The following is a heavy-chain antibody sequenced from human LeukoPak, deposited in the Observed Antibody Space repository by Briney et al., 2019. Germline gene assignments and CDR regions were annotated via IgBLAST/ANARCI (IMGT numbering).Heavy chain of an antibody. Sequence: PSETLSLTCTVSGGSISSGGYYWSWIRQHPGKGLEWIGYIYYSGSTYYNPSLKSRVTISVDTSKNQFSLKVTSVTAADTAVYYCARWIIAAADPYYFDYWGQGTLVTVSS. D-gene: IGHD6-13*01. J-gene: IGHJ4*02. CDR2: IYYSGST. CDR3: ARWIIAAADPYYFDY. CDR1: GGSISSGGYY. V-gene: IGHV4-31*03.